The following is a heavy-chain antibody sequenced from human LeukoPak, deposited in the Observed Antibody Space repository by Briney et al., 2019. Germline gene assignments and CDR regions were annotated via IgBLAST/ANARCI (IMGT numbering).Heavy chain of an antibody. V-gene: IGHV3-48*01. CDR1: GFTFSTYS. Sequence: GGSLRLSCAASGFTFSTYSMNWVRKAPGKGLKWVYYISFSSTTIYYADSVKGRFTISRDNDKNSLYLQMNTLRAEDTAVYYCARDSPSVYYRLGAFDIWGQGTMVTVSS. CDR3: ARDSPSVYYRLGAFDI. D-gene: IGHD3-22*01. CDR2: ISFSSTTI. J-gene: IGHJ3*02.